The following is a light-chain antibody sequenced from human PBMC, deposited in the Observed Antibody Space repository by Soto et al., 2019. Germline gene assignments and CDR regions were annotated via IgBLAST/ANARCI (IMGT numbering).Light chain of an antibody. CDR2: EVV. CDR3: KSYAGSNTYV. V-gene: IGLV2-8*01. CDR1: NSDVGDYNY. J-gene: IGLJ7*01. Sequence: QSALTQPASVSASPGQAITLSCTGTNSDVGDYNYVSWYQHHPGKAPRLIIYEVVQRPSGVPDRFSGSKSGNTASLTVSGLQAADEADYFCKSYAGSNTYVFGSGTQLTVL.